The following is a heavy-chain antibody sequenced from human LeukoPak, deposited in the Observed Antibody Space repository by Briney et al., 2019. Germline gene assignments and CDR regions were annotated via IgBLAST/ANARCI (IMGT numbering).Heavy chain of an antibody. Sequence: RASETLSLTCTVSGGSISSYYWSWIRQPPGKGLEWIGYIYYSGSTNYNPSLKSRVTISVDTSKNQFSLKLSSVTAADTAVYYCARERWNGPPAAVYYMDVWGKGTTVTVSS. V-gene: IGHV4-59*01. J-gene: IGHJ6*03. CDR1: GGSISSYY. CDR2: IYYSGST. D-gene: IGHD1-1*01. CDR3: ARERWNGPPAAVYYMDV.